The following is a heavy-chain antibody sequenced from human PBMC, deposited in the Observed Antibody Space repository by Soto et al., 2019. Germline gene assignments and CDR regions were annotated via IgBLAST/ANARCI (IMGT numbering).Heavy chain of an antibody. CDR3: GSGSHPGEYYYSYMDV. V-gene: IGHV3-7*01. J-gene: IGHJ6*03. CDR2: IKQDGSEK. Sequence: PGGSLRLSCAASGFTFSSYWMSWVRQAPGKGLEWVANIKQDGSEKYYVDSVKGRFTISRDNAKNSLYLQMNSLRAEDTAVYYCGSGSHPGEYYYSYMDVWGKGTTVTVSS. CDR1: GFTFSSYW.